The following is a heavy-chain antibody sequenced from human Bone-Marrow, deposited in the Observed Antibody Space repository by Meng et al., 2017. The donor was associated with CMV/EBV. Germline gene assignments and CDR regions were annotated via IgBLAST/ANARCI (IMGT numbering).Heavy chain of an antibody. J-gene: IGHJ5*02. D-gene: IGHD3-3*01. CDR3: ARDFYDFCSGYYTTGRDNWFDP. Sequence: GESLKISCAASGFTFSSYSMNWVRQAPGKGLEWVSSISSSSSYIYYADSVKGRFTISRDNAKNSLYLQMNSLRAEDTAVYYCARDFYDFCSGYYTTGRDNWFDPWGQGTLVTVSS. CDR1: GFTFSSYS. V-gene: IGHV3-21*01. CDR2: ISSSSSYI.